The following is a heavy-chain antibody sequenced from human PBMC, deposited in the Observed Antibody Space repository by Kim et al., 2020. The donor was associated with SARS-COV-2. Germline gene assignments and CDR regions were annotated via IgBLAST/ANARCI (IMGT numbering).Heavy chain of an antibody. J-gene: IGHJ4*02. Sequence: SVQGRFTMSRDNSKNTLYLQMNSLRAEDTAVYYCARDSVFSGYSRCWPENWGQGTLVTVSS. CDR3: ARDSVFSGYSRCWPEN. D-gene: IGHD6-13*01. V-gene: IGHV3-66*01.